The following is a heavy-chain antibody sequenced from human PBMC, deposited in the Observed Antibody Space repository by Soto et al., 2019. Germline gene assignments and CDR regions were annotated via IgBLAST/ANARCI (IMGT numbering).Heavy chain of an antibody. Sequence: QVQLVESGGGVVQPGRSLTLSCAASGFTFRNYAMHWVRQAPGKGLEWVATISYDGDNKYYTDSVKGPFTISRDNSKNTLYLQMNSLRPDDTAVYYCARPWEQLSTYYYGMDTWGQGTTVTVSS. CDR2: ISYDGDNK. CDR1: GFTFRNYA. CDR3: ARPWEQLSTYYYGMDT. D-gene: IGHD1-26*01. V-gene: IGHV3-30-3*01. J-gene: IGHJ6*02.